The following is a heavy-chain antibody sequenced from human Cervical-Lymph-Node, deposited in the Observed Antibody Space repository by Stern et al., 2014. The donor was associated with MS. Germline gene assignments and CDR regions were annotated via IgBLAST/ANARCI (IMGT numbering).Heavy chain of an antibody. D-gene: IGHD6-19*01. J-gene: IGHJ6*02. CDR2: ISFDGSNK. Sequence: QVQLVQSGGGVVQPGRSLRLSCAASGFTFSNYGMHWVRQAPGKGLEWVAVISFDGSNKYFVDSVKGRFTISRDNSKDTMYLQMNSLRAEDTAVYYCAKLGVAGYYYYGMDVWGQGTTVTVSS. CDR3: AKLGVAGYYYYGMDV. CDR1: GFTFSNYG. V-gene: IGHV3-30*18.